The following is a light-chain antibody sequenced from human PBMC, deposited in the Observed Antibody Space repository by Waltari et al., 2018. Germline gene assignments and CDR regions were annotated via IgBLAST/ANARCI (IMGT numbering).Light chain of an antibody. Sequence: DIVMTQSPDSLAVSLGERATINCKSSQSVIHSSNTRSSLAWYQQKQGQPPKLLIYWPPPRQPGVPDRFSGSGSGTDFTLTISTLQAEDVAVYYCHQYCSTPLTFGQGTKVDIK. J-gene: IGKJ1*01. CDR1: QSVIHSSNTRSS. CDR2: WPP. V-gene: IGKV4-1*01. CDR3: HQYCSTPLT.